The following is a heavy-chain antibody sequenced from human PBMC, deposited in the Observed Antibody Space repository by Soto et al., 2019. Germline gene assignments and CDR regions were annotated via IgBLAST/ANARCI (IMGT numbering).Heavy chain of an antibody. Sequence: EVQLVESGGGLVQPGRSLRLSCAASGFTFDDYAMHWVRQAPGKGLEWVSGISWNSGSLDYTDSMQGRFTISRDNAKNSLYLQMNSLRPEDMALYYCATSHYDTTGNFDAFEIWGQGTMVTVSS. V-gene: IGHV3-9*03. CDR3: ATSHYDTTGNFDAFEI. J-gene: IGHJ3*02. D-gene: IGHD3-22*01. CDR1: GFTFDDYA. CDR2: ISWNSGSL.